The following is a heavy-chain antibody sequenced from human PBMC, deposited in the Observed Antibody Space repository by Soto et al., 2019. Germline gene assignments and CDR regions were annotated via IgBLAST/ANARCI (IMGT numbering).Heavy chain of an antibody. J-gene: IGHJ3*02. CDR3: ARPARGGDSGYNYDPFDT. CDR2: IYYSGSP. D-gene: IGHD5-12*01. V-gene: IGHV4-39*01. Sequence: SETRSLTCTVSCCSIRSSRYYWGWIRQPPGKGLEWIGSIYYSGSPYYNPPLKSRVTISVDTSKNQFSLKLSSVTAADTAVYYCARPARGGDSGYNYDPFDTWGQGTMVT. CDR1: CCSIRSSRYY.